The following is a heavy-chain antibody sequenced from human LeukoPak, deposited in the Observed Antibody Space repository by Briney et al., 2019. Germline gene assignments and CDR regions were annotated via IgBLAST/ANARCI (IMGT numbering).Heavy chain of an antibody. D-gene: IGHD3-10*01. Sequence: GGSLRLSCSASGFTFSSYAMHWVRQAPGKGLEYVSAISSNGGSTHYADSVKGRFTISRDNSKNTLYLQMSSLRAEDTAVYYCAKDRAGDLASGLGFDYWGQGTLVTVSS. J-gene: IGHJ4*02. CDR2: ISSNGGST. CDR3: AKDRAGDLASGLGFDY. V-gene: IGHV3-64D*06. CDR1: GFTFSSYA.